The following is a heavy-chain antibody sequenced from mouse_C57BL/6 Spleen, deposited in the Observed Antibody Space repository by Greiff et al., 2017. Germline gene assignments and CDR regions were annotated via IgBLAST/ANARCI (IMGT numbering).Heavy chain of an antibody. CDR2: IYPGSGNT. CDR3: AIPDGNYYALDY. D-gene: IGHD2-1*01. V-gene: IGHV1-76*01. Sequence: QVQLQQSGAELVRPGASVKLSCKASGYTFTDYYINWVKQRPGQGLEWIARIYPGSGNTYYNEKFKGKATLTAEKSSSTAYMQLSSLTSADSAVYFCAIPDGNYYALDYRGEGTTVTVSS. CDR1: GYTFTDYY. J-gene: IGHJ4*01.